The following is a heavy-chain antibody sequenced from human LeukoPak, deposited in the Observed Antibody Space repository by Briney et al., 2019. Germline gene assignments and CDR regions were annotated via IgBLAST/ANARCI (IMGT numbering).Heavy chain of an antibody. CDR3: ARPGPNYYYDSSGYFG. CDR2: INHSGST. D-gene: IGHD3-22*01. V-gene: IGHV4-34*01. CDR1: GGFFSGYY. J-gene: IGHJ4*02. Sequence: SETLSLTCAVYGGFFSGYYWSWIRQPPGKGLEWIGEINHSGSTNYNPSLKSRVTISVDTTKNQFSLKLSTEPAADTAVYYCARPGPNYYYDSSGYFGWGQGTLVTVSS.